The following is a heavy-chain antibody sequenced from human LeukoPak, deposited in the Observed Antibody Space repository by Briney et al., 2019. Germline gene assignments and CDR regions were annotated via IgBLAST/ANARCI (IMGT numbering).Heavy chain of an antibody. CDR1: GFTFSSYG. CDR2: ISGSGGST. J-gene: IGHJ4*02. D-gene: IGHD1-26*01. V-gene: IGHV3-23*01. CDR3: AGANSGSYSHLDY. Sequence: GGTLRLSCAASGFTFSSYGMSWVRQAPGKGLGWVSAISGSGGSTYYADSVKGRFTISRDNSKNTLYLQMNSLRAEDTAVYYCAGANSGSYSHLDYWGQGTLVTVSS.